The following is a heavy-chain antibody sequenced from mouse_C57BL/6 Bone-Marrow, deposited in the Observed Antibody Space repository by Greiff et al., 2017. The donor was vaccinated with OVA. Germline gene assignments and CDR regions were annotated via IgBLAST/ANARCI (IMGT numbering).Heavy chain of an antibody. CDR3: ARVWDY. CDR2: ISDGGSYT. J-gene: IGHJ2*01. CDR1: GFTFSSYA. Sequence: EVKLVESGGGLVKPGGSLKLSCAASGFTFSSYAMSWVRQTPEKRLEWVATISDGGSYTYYPDNVKGRFTISRDNAKNNLYLQMSHLKSEDTAMYYCARVWDYWGQGTTLTVSS. V-gene: IGHV5-4*03.